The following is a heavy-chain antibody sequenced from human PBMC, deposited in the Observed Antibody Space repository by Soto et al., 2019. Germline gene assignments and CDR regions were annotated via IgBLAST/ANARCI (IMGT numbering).Heavy chain of an antibody. Sequence: EVQLLESGGGLVQPGGSLRLSCAASGFTFSSYAMSWVRQAPGKGRAWVSAISGSGGTTYYADSVKGRFTFSRDNSKNTLYLQMNSLRVEDTAVYYCAKTANGWFSAFDIWGQGTMVTVSS. D-gene: IGHD6-19*01. CDR1: GFTFSSYA. CDR3: AKTANGWFSAFDI. V-gene: IGHV3-23*01. J-gene: IGHJ3*02. CDR2: ISGSGGTT.